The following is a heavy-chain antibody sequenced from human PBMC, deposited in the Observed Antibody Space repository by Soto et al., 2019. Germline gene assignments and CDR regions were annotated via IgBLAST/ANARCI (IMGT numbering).Heavy chain of an antibody. D-gene: IGHD5-18*01. CDR3: ATLLRGYSYVDYYYYYYMDV. V-gene: IGHV1-24*01. J-gene: IGHJ6*03. CDR2: FDPEDGET. CDR1: GYTLTELS. Sequence: ASVKVSCKVSGYTLTELSMHWVRQAPGKGLEWMGGFDPEDGETIYAQKFQGRVTMTEDTSTDTAYMELSSLRSEDTAVYYCATLLRGYSYVDYYYYYYMDVWGKGTTVTVSS.